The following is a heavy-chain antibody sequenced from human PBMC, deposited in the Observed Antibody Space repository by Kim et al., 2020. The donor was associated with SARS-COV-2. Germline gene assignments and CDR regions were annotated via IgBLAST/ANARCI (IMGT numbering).Heavy chain of an antibody. D-gene: IGHD4-17*01. J-gene: IGHJ4*02. V-gene: IGHV3-15*01. Sequence: YAAPVKGRFTISRDDSKNTLYLQMNSLKTEDTAVYYCTTDGVSATVGVDYWGQGTLVTVSS. CDR3: TTDGVSATVGVDY.